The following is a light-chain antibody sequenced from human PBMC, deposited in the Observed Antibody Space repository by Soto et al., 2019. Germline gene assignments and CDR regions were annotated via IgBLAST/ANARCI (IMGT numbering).Light chain of an antibody. CDR2: AAS. J-gene: IGKJ1*01. CDR1: QGIGND. Sequence: IQMTQSPSSLSASVGDRITITCRASQGIGNDLGWYQQKPGKAPNLLIYAASSLQSGVPSRFSGSGSGTDFTLTISSLQPEDFATYYCLQDYNYPRTFGQGTKVEIK. V-gene: IGKV1-6*01. CDR3: LQDYNYPRT.